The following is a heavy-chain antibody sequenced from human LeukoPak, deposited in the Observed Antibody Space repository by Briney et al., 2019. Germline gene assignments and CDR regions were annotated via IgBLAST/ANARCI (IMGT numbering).Heavy chain of an antibody. CDR1: GYTFTSYY. J-gene: IGHJ4*02. CDR3: ARVTYYYGSGREDEFDH. Sequence: ASVIVSCKASGYTFTSYYMHWVRQAPGQGLEWMGIINPSGGSTSYAQKFQDRFTMTTDTSTSTAYMELSGLTSDDTAVYYCARVTYYYGSGREDEFDHWGQGTLVTVSS. V-gene: IGHV1-46*01. CDR2: INPSGGST. D-gene: IGHD3-10*01.